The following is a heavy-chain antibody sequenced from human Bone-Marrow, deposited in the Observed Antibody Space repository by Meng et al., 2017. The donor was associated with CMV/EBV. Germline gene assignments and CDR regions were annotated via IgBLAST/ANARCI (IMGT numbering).Heavy chain of an antibody. V-gene: IGHV3-30-3*01. D-gene: IGHD6-6*01. CDR1: GFTLNSYS. CDR3: ARDRIAARRFDY. J-gene: IGHJ4*02. Sequence: GGSLRLSCAASGFTLNSYSVHWVRQAPGKGLEWMAVISYDGSFKNYGDSVEGRFTVSRDNSKRSVYRKMNSLRPEDTAFYYGARDRIAARRFDYWGQGTLVTVSS. CDR2: ISYDGSFK.